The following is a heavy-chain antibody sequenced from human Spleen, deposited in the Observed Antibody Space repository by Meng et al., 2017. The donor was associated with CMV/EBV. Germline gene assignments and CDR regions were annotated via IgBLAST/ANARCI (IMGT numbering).Heavy chain of an antibody. CDR2: ISSCSSYI. J-gene: IGHJ6*02. CDR3: ASLAAAGGYYYGMDV. Sequence: GESLKISCAASGFTFSSYSMNWVRQAPGKGLEWVSSISSCSSYIYYADSVKGRFTISRDNAKNSLYLQMNSLRAEDTAVYYCASLAAAGGYYYGMDVWGQGTTVTVSS. V-gene: IGHV3-21*01. CDR1: GFTFSSYS. D-gene: IGHD6-13*01.